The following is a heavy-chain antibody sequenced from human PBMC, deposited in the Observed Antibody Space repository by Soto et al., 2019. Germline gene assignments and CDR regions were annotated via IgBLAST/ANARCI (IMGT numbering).Heavy chain of an antibody. V-gene: IGHV4-59*01. Sequence: PSETLSLTCTVSGGSISSYYWSWIRQPPGKGQEWIGYIYYSGSTNYNPSLKSRVTISVDTSKNQFSLKLSSVTAADTAVYYCARASSDYYDSSGPNYFDYWGQGTLVTVSS. CDR3: ARASSDYYDSSGPNYFDY. CDR1: GGSISSYY. J-gene: IGHJ4*02. D-gene: IGHD3-22*01. CDR2: IYYSGST.